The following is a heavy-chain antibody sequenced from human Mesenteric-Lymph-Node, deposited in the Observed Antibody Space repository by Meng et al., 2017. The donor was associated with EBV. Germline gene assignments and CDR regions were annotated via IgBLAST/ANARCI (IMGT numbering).Heavy chain of an antibody. CDR1: GYIFTSYD. D-gene: IGHD3-10*01. V-gene: IGHV1-8*01. J-gene: IGHJ4*02. CDR2: MNPNSGDT. Sequence: QGQLVQSGGEVKKPGASVKVSCKASGYIFTSYDMNWVRQAPGQGLEWMGWMNPNSGDTGYAQKLQGRVTMTRDTSLSTSYMELSNLTAEDTAVYYCMRDYLGSGSARGYWGQGTLVTVSS. CDR3: MRDYLGSGSARGY.